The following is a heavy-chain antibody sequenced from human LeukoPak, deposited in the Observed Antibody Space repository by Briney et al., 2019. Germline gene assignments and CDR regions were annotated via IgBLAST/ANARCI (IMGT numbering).Heavy chain of an antibody. D-gene: IGHD1-14*01. CDR2: INPSGGST. Sequence: ASVKVSCKASGYTFTSYGISWVRQAPGQGLEWMGIINPSGGSTSYAQKFQGRVTMTRDTSTSTVYMELSSLRSEDTAVYYCARDPEQDAFDIWGQGTMVTVSS. CDR3: ARDPEQDAFDI. J-gene: IGHJ3*02. CDR1: GYTFTSYG. V-gene: IGHV1-46*01.